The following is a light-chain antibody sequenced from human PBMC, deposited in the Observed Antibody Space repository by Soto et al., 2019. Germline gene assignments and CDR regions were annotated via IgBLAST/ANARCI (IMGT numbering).Light chain of an antibody. CDR1: QDIRNY. CDR3: QRYHRALLT. Sequence: DIPMTQSPSSLSASVGDRVTMTCRASQDIRNYVAWYQQKPEEVPQLLIYAASTLQSGVPARFSGGGFGTDFTLTISSLRPEDVATYYCQRYHRALLTFGPGTKLDLK. J-gene: IGKJ3*01. CDR2: AAS. V-gene: IGKV1-27*01.